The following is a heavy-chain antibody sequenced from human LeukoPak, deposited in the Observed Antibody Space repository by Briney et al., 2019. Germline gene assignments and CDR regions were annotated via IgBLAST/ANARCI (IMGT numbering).Heavy chain of an antibody. V-gene: IGHV4-34*01. J-gene: IGHJ3*01. D-gene: IGHD6-6*01. CDR1: GGSFSDYC. CDR3: AREFSTSSTAFDV. CDR2: INQNRGSL. Sequence: SETLSLTCAIYGGSFSDYCWSWIRLSPGKGLEWIGEINQNRGSLNYNQSLKSRVTMSVDTSKNQFSLKVTSVTAADTAVYYCAREFSTSSTAFDVWGQGTMVTVSS.